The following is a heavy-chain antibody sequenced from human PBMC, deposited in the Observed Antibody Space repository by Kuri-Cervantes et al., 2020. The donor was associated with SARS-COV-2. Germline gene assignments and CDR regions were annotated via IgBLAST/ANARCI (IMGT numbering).Heavy chain of an antibody. V-gene: IGHV3-33*01. Sequence: GGSLRLSCAASGFTFSSYGMHWVRQAPGKGLEWVAVIWYDGSNKYSVDSVKGRFTISRDNSKTTLYLQMNSLRAEDTAVYYCAAELVAAYGMDVWGQGTTVTVSS. CDR3: AAELVAAYGMDV. CDR1: GFTFSSYG. D-gene: IGHD1-7*01. J-gene: IGHJ6*02. CDR2: IWYDGSNK.